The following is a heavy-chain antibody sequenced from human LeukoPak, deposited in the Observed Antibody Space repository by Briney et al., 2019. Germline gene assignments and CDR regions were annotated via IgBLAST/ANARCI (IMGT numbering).Heavy chain of an antibody. J-gene: IGHJ5*02. CDR3: ARVWNPDNWFDP. Sequence: ASVKVSCKASGYTFTSYYMHWVRQAPGQGLEWMGWISAYNGNTNYAQKLQGRVTMTTDTSTSTAYMELRSLRSDDTAVYYCARVWNPDNWFDPWGQGTLVTVSS. CDR1: GYTFTSYY. CDR2: ISAYNGNT. V-gene: IGHV1-18*04. D-gene: IGHD1-1*01.